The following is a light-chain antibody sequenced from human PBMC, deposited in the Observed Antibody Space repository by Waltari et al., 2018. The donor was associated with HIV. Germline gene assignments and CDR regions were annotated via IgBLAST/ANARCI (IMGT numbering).Light chain of an antibody. V-gene: IGLV1-47*01. Sequence: QSVLTQPPSASGTPGQSVTISCSGTSSNIGTNYVYWYQQFPGTAPKLLIYRNNNRPSGVPDRFSVSKSGTSASLDISGLRSDDEAEYYCAAWDDTLTVVFGGGTKLTVL. CDR1: SSNIGTNY. CDR2: RNN. CDR3: AAWDDTLTVV. J-gene: IGLJ2*01.